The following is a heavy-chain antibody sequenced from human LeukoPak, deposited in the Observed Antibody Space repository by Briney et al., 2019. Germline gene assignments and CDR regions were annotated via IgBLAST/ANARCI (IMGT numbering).Heavy chain of an antibody. D-gene: IGHD1-26*01. CDR2: IYSGGST. CDR3: ARENTGSYREFDY. CDR1: GGSISSYY. V-gene: IGHV4-4*07. J-gene: IGHJ4*02. Sequence: SETQSLTCTVSGGSISSYYWSWIRQPAGKGLEWIGRIYSGGSTNYNPSLKSRVTMSVDSSNNQFSLKLSSVTAADTAVFYCARENTGSYREFDYWGQGTLVTVSS.